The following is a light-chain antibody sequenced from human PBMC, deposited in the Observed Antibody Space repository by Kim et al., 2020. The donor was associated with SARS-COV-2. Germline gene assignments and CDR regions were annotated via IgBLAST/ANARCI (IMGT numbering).Light chain of an antibody. J-gene: IGLJ1*01. CDR2: SNN. Sequence: GQRVNISCSGSSSNIGSNTVNLYQQPPGTAPKLLIFSNNRRPSGVPDRFSGSKSRTSASLAISGLQSEDEADYYCATRDDSLNGYVFGTGTKVTVL. CDR3: ATRDDSLNGYV. CDR1: SSNIGSNT. V-gene: IGLV1-44*01.